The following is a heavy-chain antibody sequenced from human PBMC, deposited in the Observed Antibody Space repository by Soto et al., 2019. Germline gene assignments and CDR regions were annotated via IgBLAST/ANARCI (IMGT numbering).Heavy chain of an antibody. D-gene: IGHD2-2*01. CDR1: GFTFSNYG. J-gene: IGHJ6*02. CDR2: ILYDGSNK. Sequence: LRLSCAASGFTFSNYGMHWVRQTPGKGLEWVALILYDGSNKYYADSVKGRFTISRDNPKNTLYLQVSSLRAEDTAVYYCAKSRDAYNFYFYYGMDVWGQGTTVTVSS. CDR3: AKSRDAYNFYFYYGMDV. V-gene: IGHV3-30*18.